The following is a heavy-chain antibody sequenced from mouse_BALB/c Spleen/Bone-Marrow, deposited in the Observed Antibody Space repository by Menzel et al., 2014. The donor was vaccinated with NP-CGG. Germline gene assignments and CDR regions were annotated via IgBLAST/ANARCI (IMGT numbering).Heavy chain of an antibody. V-gene: IGHV1-61*01. J-gene: IGHJ3*01. CDR2: IHPSDTET. D-gene: IGHD1-1*01. CDR3: ARLEGNYGSTFAY. Sequence: QVQLQQPGAELVRPGASVKLSCKASGYSFTSYWMNWVKQRPGHDLEWIGMIHPSDTETRLNQRFKDKATLTVDKSSSTAYMQLNSPTSEDSAVCYCARLEGNYGSTFAYWGQGTLVTVSA. CDR1: GYSFTSYW.